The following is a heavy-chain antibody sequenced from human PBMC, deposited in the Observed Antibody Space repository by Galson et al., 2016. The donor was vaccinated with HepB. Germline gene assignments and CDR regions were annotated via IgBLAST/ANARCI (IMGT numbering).Heavy chain of an antibody. D-gene: IGHD2/OR15-2a*01. CDR1: GFTFSSYE. CDR2: ISTSGNNI. J-gene: IGHJ4*02. V-gene: IGHV3-48*03. Sequence: SLRLSCAASGFTFSSYEMNWVRQAPGKGLEWVSYISTSGNNIYYADSVKGRFTISRENAKNSLYMQMNSLRADDTALYYCARELLLSYWGQGTLVTDSS. CDR3: ARELLLSY.